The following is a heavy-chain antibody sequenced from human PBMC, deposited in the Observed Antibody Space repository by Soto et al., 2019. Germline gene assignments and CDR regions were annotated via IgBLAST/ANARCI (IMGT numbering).Heavy chain of an antibody. CDR3: AKGDCSGGRCYRGFDY. CDR1: GFRFSNYD. J-gene: IGHJ4*02. CDR2: VSASGSIT. D-gene: IGHD2-15*01. Sequence: EVQVLESGGGLVQPGGSLRLSCAASGFRFSNYDMSWVRQAPGKGLEWVSGVSASGSITSYADSAKGQFTISRDNAKNTMFLQMNSLRAEDTAVYFCAKGDCSGGRCYRGFDYWGQGTLVTVSA. V-gene: IGHV3-23*01.